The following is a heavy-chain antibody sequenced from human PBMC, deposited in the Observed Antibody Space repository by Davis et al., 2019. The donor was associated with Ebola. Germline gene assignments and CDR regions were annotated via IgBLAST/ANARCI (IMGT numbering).Heavy chain of an antibody. J-gene: IGHJ4*02. CDR2: ISSSSSDI. Sequence: GESLKISCAASGFTFSRRSMNWVRQAPGKGLEWVSSISSSSSDIYYADSVKGRFAISRDNAKNSLYLQMNSLRAEDTAVYYCAGSDQWGQGTLVTVPS. V-gene: IGHV3-21*01. CDR3: AGSDQ. D-gene: IGHD2-21*01. CDR1: GFTFSRRS.